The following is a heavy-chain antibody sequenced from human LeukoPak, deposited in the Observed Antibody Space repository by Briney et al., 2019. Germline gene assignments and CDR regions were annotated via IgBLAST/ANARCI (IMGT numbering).Heavy chain of an antibody. Sequence: SETLSLTCAVYGGSFSGYCWSWIRQPPGKGLEWIGEINHSGGTNYNPSLKSRVTMSVDTSKNQFSLKLSSVTAADTALYYCARGGWEIRFDYWGQGTLVTVSS. CDR2: INHSGGT. CDR1: GGSFSGYC. CDR3: ARGGWEIRFDY. D-gene: IGHD1-26*01. J-gene: IGHJ4*02. V-gene: IGHV4-34*01.